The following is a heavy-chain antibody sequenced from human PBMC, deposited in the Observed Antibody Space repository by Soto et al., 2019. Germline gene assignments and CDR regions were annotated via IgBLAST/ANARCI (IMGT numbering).Heavy chain of an antibody. CDR2: ISYDGSNK. J-gene: IGHJ3*02. Sequence: QVQLVESGGGVVQPGRSLRLSCAASGFTFSSYGMHWVRQAPGKGLEWVAVISYDGSNKYYADSVKGRFTISRDNSKNTLYLQMNSLRAEDTAVYYCAKLHYYDSSGYGAGTRRLDAFDIWGQGTMVTVSS. V-gene: IGHV3-30*18. CDR3: AKLHYYDSSGYGAGTRRLDAFDI. CDR1: GFTFSSYG. D-gene: IGHD3-22*01.